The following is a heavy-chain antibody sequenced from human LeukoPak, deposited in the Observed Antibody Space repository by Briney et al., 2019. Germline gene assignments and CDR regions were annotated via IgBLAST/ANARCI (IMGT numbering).Heavy chain of an antibody. J-gene: IGHJ5*02. CDR1: GGSISSSSYY. V-gene: IGHV4-39*01. CDR3: ARAGYCSSTSCLNWFDP. D-gene: IGHD2-2*01. CDR2: IYYSGRT. Sequence: SETLSLTCTVSGGSISSSSYYWGWIRQPPGTDLEWIGNIYYSGRTYYNPSLKSRVTISVDTSKNQFSLKLSSVTAADTAVYYCARAGYCSSTSCLNWFDPWGQGTLVTVSS.